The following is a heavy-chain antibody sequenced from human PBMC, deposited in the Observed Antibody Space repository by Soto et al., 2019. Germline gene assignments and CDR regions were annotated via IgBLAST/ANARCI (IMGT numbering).Heavy chain of an antibody. J-gene: IGHJ4*02. V-gene: IGHV3-30-3*01. CDR2: ISYDGSNK. Sequence: QVQLVESGGGVVQPGRSLRLSCAASGFTFSSYAMHWVRQAPGKGLEWVAVISYDGSNKYYADSVKGRFTISRDNSKNTLYLQMNSQRAEDTAVYYCARDYQDYGDYWGQGTLVTVSS. CDR3: ARDYQDYGDY. D-gene: IGHD2-2*01. CDR1: GFTFSSYA.